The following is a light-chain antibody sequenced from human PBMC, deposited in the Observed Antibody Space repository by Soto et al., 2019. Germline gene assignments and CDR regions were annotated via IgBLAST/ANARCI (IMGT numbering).Light chain of an antibody. CDR1: SSNIGSNT. V-gene: IGLV1-44*01. J-gene: IGLJ2*01. Sequence: QSVLTQPPSASGTPGQRVTISCSGSSSNIGSNTVNWYQQLPGTAPKLLLYSNNQRPSGVPDRFSGPKSGTSASLAISGLQSEEEADDYCASWDHLLNGYVVFGGGTKLTVL. CDR2: SNN. CDR3: ASWDHLLNGYVV.